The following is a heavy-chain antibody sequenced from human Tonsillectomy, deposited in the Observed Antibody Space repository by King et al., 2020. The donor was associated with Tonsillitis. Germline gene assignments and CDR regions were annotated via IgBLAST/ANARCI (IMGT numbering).Heavy chain of an antibody. Sequence: QLVQSGAEVKKPGASVKVSCKASGYTFTSYDINWVRQATGQGLEWMGWMNPNSGNTGYAQKFQGRVTMTRKTSISTAYMELSSLRSEDTAVYYCAMSMVRGVIRGFDPWGQGTLVTVSS. V-gene: IGHV1-8*02. CDR1: GYTFTSYD. J-gene: IGHJ5*02. D-gene: IGHD3-10*01. CDR3: AMSMVRGVIRGFDP. CDR2: MNPNSGNT.